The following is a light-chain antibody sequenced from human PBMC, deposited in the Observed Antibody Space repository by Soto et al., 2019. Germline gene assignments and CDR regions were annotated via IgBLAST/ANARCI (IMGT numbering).Light chain of an antibody. CDR1: QTISSW. Sequence: DIQMTQSPSTLSGSVGDRVTITCRASQTISSWLAWFQQKPGKAPKLLIYKASTLQSGVPSRFSGSGSGTDFTLTISSLQPDDFATYYCQHNNSYSEAFGQGTKVELK. V-gene: IGKV1-5*03. CDR3: QHNNSYSEA. J-gene: IGKJ1*01. CDR2: KAS.